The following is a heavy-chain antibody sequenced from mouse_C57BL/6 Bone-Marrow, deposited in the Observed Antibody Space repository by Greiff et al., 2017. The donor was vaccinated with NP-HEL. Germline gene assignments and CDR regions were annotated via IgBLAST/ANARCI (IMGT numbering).Heavy chain of an antibody. CDR2: ISSGGSYT. D-gene: IGHD1-1*01. CDR3: AREDYYGSSYSYWYFDV. Sequence: EMQGVESGGHLVKPGGSLKLSCAASGFTFSSYGMSWVRQTPDKRLEWVATISSGGSYTYYPDSVKGRFTISRDNAKNTLYLQMSSLKSEDTAMYYCAREDYYGSSYSYWYFDVWGTGTTVTVSS. CDR1: GFTFSSYG. V-gene: IGHV5-6*01. J-gene: IGHJ1*03.